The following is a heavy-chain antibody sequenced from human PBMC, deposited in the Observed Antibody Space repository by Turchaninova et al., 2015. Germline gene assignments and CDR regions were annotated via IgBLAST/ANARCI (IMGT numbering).Heavy chain of an antibody. J-gene: IGHJ3*01. CDR3: ARAGLRGPNDGFDV. CDR2: IQQSGRI. CDR1: GESLSDYY. V-gene: IGHV4-34*01. Sequence: QVQLQQWGAGLLEPLETLSLPCAVYGESLSDYYWNWIRRHPVKGLEWIGEIQQSGRINYKPSLKSRVTMSLDTSKSQFSLNLGSATAADTAVYYCARAGLRGPNDGFDVWGQGTMVTVSS. D-gene: IGHD4-17*01.